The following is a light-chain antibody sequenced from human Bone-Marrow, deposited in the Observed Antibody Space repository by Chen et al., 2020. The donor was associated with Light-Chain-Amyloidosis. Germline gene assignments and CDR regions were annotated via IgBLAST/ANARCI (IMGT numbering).Light chain of an antibody. Sequence: QSVLTQPPSASGTPGQTVTISCSGTSSNIGSNTVHWYQQVPGAAPRLLIYTNDRRPSGVPSRGSGSKSGSSASLAISGLQSEDEADYYCTAWDDSLGGPYVFGTGTKVTVL. CDR3: TAWDDSLGGPYV. CDR1: SSNIGSNT. J-gene: IGLJ1*01. CDR2: TND. V-gene: IGLV1-44*01.